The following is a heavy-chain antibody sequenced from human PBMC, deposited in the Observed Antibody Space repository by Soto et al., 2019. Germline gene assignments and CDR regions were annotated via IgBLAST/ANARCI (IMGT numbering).Heavy chain of an antibody. CDR1: EFTFSNYA. J-gene: IGHJ5*02. D-gene: IGHD6-19*01. CDR2: ISGSGVST. CDR3: AKALLAVPGTSTPTDL. Sequence: GSLRLSCAASEFTFSNYAMSWVRQPPGKGLEWVSGISGSGVSTYYADSVKGRFTISRDNSKNTLYLQMSSLRAEDTAVYYCAKALLAVPGTSTPTDLRGQGTLVTVSS. V-gene: IGHV3-23*01.